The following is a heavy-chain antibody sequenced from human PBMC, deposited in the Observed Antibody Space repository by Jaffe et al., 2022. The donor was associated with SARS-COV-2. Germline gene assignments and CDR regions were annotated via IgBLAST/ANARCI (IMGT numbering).Heavy chain of an antibody. CDR2: IGTGGDT. CDR3: SRGGDIGFDY. J-gene: IGHJ4*02. Sequence: EVQLVESGGGLVQPGGSLRLSCAASGFTFSSSDFHWVRQPTGKGLEWVSSIGTGGDTYYAGSVKGRFTISRENAKNSLYLQMNSLTAGDTAVYYCSRGGDIGFDYWGQGTLVTVSS. V-gene: IGHV3-13*01. D-gene: IGHD3-16*01. CDR1: GFTFSSSD.